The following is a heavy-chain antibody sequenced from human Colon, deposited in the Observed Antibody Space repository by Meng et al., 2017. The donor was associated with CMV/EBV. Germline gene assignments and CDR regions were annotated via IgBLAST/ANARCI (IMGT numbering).Heavy chain of an antibody. V-gene: IGHV3-21*01. CDR3: ARRGTYRNGYYFFDY. CDR1: GFSFSNST. D-gene: IGHD3-3*01. CDR2: ITKGSSYT. Sequence: SGFSFSNSTMDWVRQAPGKGLEWVASITKGSSYTYYADSLKGRFTISRDNAKNSLYLQMNSLRVDDTAVYYCARRGTYRNGYYFFDYWGQGTLVTVSS. J-gene: IGHJ4*02.